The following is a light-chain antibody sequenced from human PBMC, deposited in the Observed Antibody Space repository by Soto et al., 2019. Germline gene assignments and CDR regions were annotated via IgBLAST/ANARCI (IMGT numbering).Light chain of an antibody. CDR2: GAS. CDR1: QSGNIN. CDR3: QHYKGWPPLT. J-gene: IGKJ4*01. V-gene: IGKV3D-15*01. Sequence: EIVMTQSPVTLSASPGERVTLSCRASQSGNINLAWYQQRPGQAPRVLIYGASNRASGIPDRFSGSGSGTDFTLTISRLEPDDFALYYCQHYKGWPPLTFGGGTRVVIK.